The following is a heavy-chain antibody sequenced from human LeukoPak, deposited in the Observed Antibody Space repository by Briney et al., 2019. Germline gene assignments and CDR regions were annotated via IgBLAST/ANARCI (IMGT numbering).Heavy chain of an antibody. CDR2: IYHSGST. CDR3: ARGSGGYYYDGSGPYL. CDR1: GGSISSYY. Sequence: SETLSLTCTVSGGSISSYYWSWIRQPPGKGLEWIGSIYHSGSTYYNPSLKSRVTISVDTSKNQFSLKLSSVTAADTAVYYCARGSGGYYYDGSGPYLWGQGTLVTVSS. D-gene: IGHD3-22*01. V-gene: IGHV4-59*08. J-gene: IGHJ5*02.